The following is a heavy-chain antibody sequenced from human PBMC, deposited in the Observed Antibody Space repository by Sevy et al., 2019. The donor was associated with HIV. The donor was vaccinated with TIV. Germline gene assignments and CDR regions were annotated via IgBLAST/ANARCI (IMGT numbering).Heavy chain of an antibody. CDR1: GFTFNIYA. Sequence: GGSLRLSCATSGFTFNIYALSWVRQAPGKGPEWVSGIDTGSHDTYIDSVKGRFTISRDNSKNTLYLQMNSLRAEDTAIYYCAKDVRSTSTPPSWGQGTLVTGSS. J-gene: IGHJ5*02. CDR3: AKDVRSTSTPPS. D-gene: IGHD4-17*01. CDR2: IDTGSHDT. V-gene: IGHV3-23*03.